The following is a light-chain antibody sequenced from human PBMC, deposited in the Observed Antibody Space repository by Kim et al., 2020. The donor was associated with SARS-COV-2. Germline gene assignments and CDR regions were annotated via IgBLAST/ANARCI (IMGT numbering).Light chain of an antibody. Sequence: EIVLTQSPGTLSLSPGERATLSCRASQSVSSSYLAWYQQKPGQAPRLLIYGASSRATGIPDRFSGSGSGTDFTLTISRLGPEDFAVYYCQQDGSSPLTFGGGTKVDIK. J-gene: IGKJ4*01. CDR3: QQDGSSPLT. CDR1: QSVSSSY. CDR2: GAS. V-gene: IGKV3-20*01.